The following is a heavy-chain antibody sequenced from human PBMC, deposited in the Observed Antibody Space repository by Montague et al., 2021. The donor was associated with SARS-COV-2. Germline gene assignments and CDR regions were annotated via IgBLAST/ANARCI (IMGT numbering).Heavy chain of an antibody. CDR3: ARIPMSGSGGFYYFDS. V-gene: IGHV4-39*01. Sequence: SETLSLTCSVPGGSISTTNFYWGWVRQPPGKGLEWIGSAFYRGSTYYNPSLKSRVAISVDTSKNQFFLSLDFVTAADTALYFCARIPMSGSGGFYYFDSWSQGTLVTVSS. J-gene: IGHJ4*02. CDR2: AFYRGST. D-gene: IGHD3-10*01. CDR1: GGSISTTNFY.